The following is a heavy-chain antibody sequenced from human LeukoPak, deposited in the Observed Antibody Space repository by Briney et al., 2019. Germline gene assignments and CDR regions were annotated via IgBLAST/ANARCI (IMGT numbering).Heavy chain of an antibody. CDR2: FDPEDGET. CDR1: GYTLTELS. CDR3: ARDVSDENGSSSRIHLDS. J-gene: IGHJ4*02. Sequence: ASVKVSCKVSGYTLTELSMHWVRQAPGKGLEWMGGFDPEDGETIHAQKFQGRVTMTEDTSTDTAYTELSSLRSEDTAVYYCARDVSDENGSSSRIHLDSWGQGTLVSVSS. D-gene: IGHD6-6*01. V-gene: IGHV1-24*01.